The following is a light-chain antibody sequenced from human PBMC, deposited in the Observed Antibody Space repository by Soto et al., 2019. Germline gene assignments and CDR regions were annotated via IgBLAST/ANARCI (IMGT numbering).Light chain of an antibody. CDR1: SSDVGGYRY. J-gene: IGLJ3*02. CDR3: CSYAGSYTLVV. Sequence: QSALTQPRSVAGSPGQSVAISCTGTSSDVGGYRYVSWYQHLPGKAPKLIIYNVDQRPSGVPDRVSGSKSGNSASLTISGLQTDDDSDYYCCSYAGSYTLVVCGGGTKGTVL. V-gene: IGLV2-11*01. CDR2: NVD.